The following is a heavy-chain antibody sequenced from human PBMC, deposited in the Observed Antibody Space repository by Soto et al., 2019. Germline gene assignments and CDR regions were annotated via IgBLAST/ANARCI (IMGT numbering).Heavy chain of an antibody. CDR1: GDSISSSFW. J-gene: IGHJ4*02. V-gene: IGHV4-4*02. CDR3: ARYDFGTFDY. Sequence: ASETLSLTCAVSGDSISSSFWWSWVRQPPGKGLEWIGEIYHTESTVYNPSLKSRVTISVDKSKNQSSLNLDSVTAADTAVYYCARYDFGTFDYWGRGILVTVSS. D-gene: IGHD4-17*01. CDR2: IYHTEST.